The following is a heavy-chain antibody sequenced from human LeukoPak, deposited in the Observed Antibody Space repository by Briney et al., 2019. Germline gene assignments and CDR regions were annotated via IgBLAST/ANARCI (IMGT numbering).Heavy chain of an antibody. CDR1: GGTFSSYA. CDR3: ARLQLRYFDWSTDYYYGMDV. J-gene: IGHJ6*02. Sequence: SVKVSCKASGGTFSSYAISWVRQAPGQGLEWMGRIILILGIANYAQKFQGRVTITADKSTSTAYMELSSLRSEDTAVYYCARLQLRYFDWSTDYYYGMDVWGQGTTVTVSS. V-gene: IGHV1-69*04. CDR2: IILILGIA. D-gene: IGHD3-9*01.